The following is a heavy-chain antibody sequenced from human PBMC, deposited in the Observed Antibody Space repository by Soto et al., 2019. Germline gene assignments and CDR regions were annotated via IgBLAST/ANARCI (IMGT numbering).Heavy chain of an antibody. Sequence: ASVKVSCKASGCPFSTYGISWVRQAPGQGLEWMGWISAYNGNTNYAQKLQGRVTMTTDTSTSTAYMELRSLRSDDTAVYYCARWSDYGGFDYWGQGTLVTVSS. CDR2: ISAYNGNT. J-gene: IGHJ4*02. V-gene: IGHV1-18*01. D-gene: IGHD4-17*01. CDR1: GCPFSTYG. CDR3: ARWSDYGGFDY.